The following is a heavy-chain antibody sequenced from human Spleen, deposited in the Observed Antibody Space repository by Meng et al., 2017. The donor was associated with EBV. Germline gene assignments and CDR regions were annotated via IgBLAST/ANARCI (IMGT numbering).Heavy chain of an antibody. CDR2: IYHSGST. Sequence: VQLRESGPGVVRPSGTLSFTCAVSGGFISSSNWWSWVRQPPGKGLEWIGEIYHSGSTNYNPSLKSRVIISMDKSKNHFSMNLSSVTAADTAVYYCARFGSVEVFDYWGQGTLVTVFS. J-gene: IGHJ4*02. V-gene: IGHV4-4*02. D-gene: IGHD3-10*01. CDR3: ARFGSVEVFDY. CDR1: GGFISSSNW.